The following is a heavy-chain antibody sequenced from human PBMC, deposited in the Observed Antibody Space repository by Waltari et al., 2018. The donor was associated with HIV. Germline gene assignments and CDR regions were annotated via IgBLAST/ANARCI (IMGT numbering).Heavy chain of an antibody. CDR1: GFPFNTYF. V-gene: IGHV3-23*04. CDR3: AKPYSESYYGTRYYFDY. CDR2: ISVRGGST. Sequence: EVQLVESVGGLVQPGGSLRLSCPASGFPFNTYFLPCVRQAPGKGLQWVSTISVRGGSTYYADSVKGRFTISRDNSKNSLYLQMNSLRAEDTAVYYCAKPYSESYYGTRYYFDYWGQGTLATVSS. J-gene: IGHJ4*02. D-gene: IGHD1-26*01.